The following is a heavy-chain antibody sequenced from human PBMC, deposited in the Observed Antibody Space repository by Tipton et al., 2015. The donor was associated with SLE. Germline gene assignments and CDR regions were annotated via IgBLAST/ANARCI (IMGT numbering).Heavy chain of an antibody. V-gene: IGHV5-51*01. CDR1: GYTFTNYW. CDR3: ARQGYGDFSLYYFDH. D-gene: IGHD4-17*01. J-gene: IGHJ4*02. Sequence: VQLVQSGVEVKKPGESLKISCKTSGYTFTNYWIGWVRQMPGKGLEWMGIVYPGDSDTRYNPSFQGQVTISADKSTSTAYLQWRSLRASDTAMYYCARQGYGDFSLYYFDHWGQGTLVTVSS. CDR2: VYPGDSDT.